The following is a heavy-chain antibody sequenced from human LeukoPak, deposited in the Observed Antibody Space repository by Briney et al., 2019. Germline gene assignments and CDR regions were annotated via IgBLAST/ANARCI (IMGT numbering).Heavy chain of an antibody. CDR1: GFIFRGYA. CDR3: AKDTGTTAAFDI. Sequence: GGSLRLSCAVSGFIFRGYAMSWVRQAPGKGLEWVSTISGSSDSTFYADSVKGRFTISRDRSMNTVDLQMNSLRADDTATYYCAKDTGTTAAFDIWGQGTAVTVSS. CDR2: ISGSSDST. J-gene: IGHJ3*02. D-gene: IGHD1-1*01. V-gene: IGHV3-23*01.